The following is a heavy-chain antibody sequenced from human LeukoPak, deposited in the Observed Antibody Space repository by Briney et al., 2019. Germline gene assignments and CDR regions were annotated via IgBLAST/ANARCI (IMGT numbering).Heavy chain of an antibody. V-gene: IGHV4-39*07. J-gene: IGHJ4*02. CDR2: IYYSGST. CDR3: ANSDRSGYYVDY. CDR1: GGSISSSSYY. D-gene: IGHD3-22*01. Sequence: SETLSLTCNVSGGSISSSSYYWGWIRQPPGKGLEWIGSIYYSGSTYYNSSLKSRVTISVDTSKNQFSLKLSPVTAADTAVYYCANSDRSGYYVDYWGQGTLVTVSS.